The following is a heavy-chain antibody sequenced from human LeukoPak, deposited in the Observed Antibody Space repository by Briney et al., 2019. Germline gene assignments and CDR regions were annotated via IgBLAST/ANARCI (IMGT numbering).Heavy chain of an antibody. Sequence: GGSLRLSCAASGFTFDDYGMSWVRQAPGKGLEWVSGINWNGGSTGYADSVKGRFTISRDKAKNFLYLQMNSLRAEDTALYHCARPLLAYCGGDCYSSAFDIWGQGTMVTVSS. CDR2: INWNGGST. CDR1: GFTFDDYG. CDR3: ARPLLAYCGGDCYSSAFDI. J-gene: IGHJ3*02. V-gene: IGHV3-20*01. D-gene: IGHD2-21*02.